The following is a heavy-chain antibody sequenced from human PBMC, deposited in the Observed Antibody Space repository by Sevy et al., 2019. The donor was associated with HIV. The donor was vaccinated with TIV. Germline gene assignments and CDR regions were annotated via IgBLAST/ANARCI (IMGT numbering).Heavy chain of an antibody. CDR1: GYTLTQLS. CDR2: FDPEDGET. J-gene: IGHJ4*02. CDR3: ATTKEYYDSSGSPFDY. V-gene: IGHV1-24*01. Sequence: ASVKVSCKVSGYTLTQLSMHWVRQAPGKGLEWMGSFDPEDGETLYAQKFQGRVTMTEDTSTDTAYMELRSLRSEDTAVYYCATTKEYYDSSGSPFDYWGQGTLVTVSS. D-gene: IGHD3-22*01.